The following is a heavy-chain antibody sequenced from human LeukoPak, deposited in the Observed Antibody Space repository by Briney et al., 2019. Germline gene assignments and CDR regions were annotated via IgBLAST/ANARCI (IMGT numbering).Heavy chain of an antibody. D-gene: IGHD4-23*01. V-gene: IGHV5-51*01. CDR1: GSSFTSYW. Sequence: GASLKISCKGSGSSFTSYWIAWVRQMPGKGLEWMGIIYPDDSDTRHSPSFQGQVTISADKSISTAYLQWSSLKASDTAMYYCARRSYGGKDFDYWGQGTLVTVSS. J-gene: IGHJ4*02. CDR2: IYPDDSDT. CDR3: ARRSYGGKDFDY.